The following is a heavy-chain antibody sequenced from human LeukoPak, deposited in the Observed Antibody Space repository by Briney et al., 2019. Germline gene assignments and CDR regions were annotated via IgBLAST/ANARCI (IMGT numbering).Heavy chain of an antibody. CDR1: GYTLTELS. Sequence: GASVKVSCKVSGYTLTELSMHWVRQAPGQRLEWMGWINAGNGNTKYSQKFQGRVTITRDTSASTAYMELSSLRSEDTAVYYCARDTAMDKAFDYWGQGTLVTVSS. CDR3: ARDTAMDKAFDY. V-gene: IGHV1-3*01. CDR2: INAGNGNT. J-gene: IGHJ4*02. D-gene: IGHD5-18*01.